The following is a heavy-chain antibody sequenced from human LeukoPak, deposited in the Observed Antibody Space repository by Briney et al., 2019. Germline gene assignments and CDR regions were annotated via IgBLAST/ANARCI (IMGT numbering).Heavy chain of an antibody. CDR1: GYTLTSYY. D-gene: IGHD5-12*01. Sequence: ASVKVSCKASGYTLTSYYMHWVRQAPGQGLEWMGIINPSGGSTSYAQKFQGRVTMTRDMSTSTVYMELSSLRSEDTAVYYCASSGYDWNYYYYMDVWGKGTTVTVSS. J-gene: IGHJ6*03. CDR2: INPSGGST. CDR3: ASSGYDWNYYYYMDV. V-gene: IGHV1-46*01.